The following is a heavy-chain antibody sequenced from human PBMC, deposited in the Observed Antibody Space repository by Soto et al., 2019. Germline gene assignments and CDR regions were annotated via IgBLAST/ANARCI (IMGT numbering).Heavy chain of an antibody. J-gene: IGHJ2*01. D-gene: IGHD4-17*01. CDR1: KFTFSTYW. CDR3: ARDSKDYGDYYGWYFDL. Sequence: DAQLVESGGGLVQPGGSLTLSCAGSKFTFSTYWMSWVRQAPGKGLEWVADISPDGSRNYSVDSVKGRFNISRDNAENSLYLQMNSLRVEDTALYYCARDSKDYGDYYGWYFDLWGRGTLVTVSS. V-gene: IGHV3-7*01. CDR2: ISPDGSRN.